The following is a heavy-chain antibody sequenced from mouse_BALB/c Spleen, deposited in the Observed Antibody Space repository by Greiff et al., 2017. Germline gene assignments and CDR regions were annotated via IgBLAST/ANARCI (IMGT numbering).Heavy chain of an antibody. CDR1: GFTFSSYA. V-gene: IGHV5-6-5*01. Sequence: EVHLVESGGGLVKPGGSLKLSCAASGFTFSSYAMSWVRQTPEKRLEWVASISSGGSTYYPDSVKGRFTISRDNARTILYLQMSSLRSEDTAMYYCASYGYDVGFAYWGQGTLVTVSA. CDR3: ASYGYDVGFAY. J-gene: IGHJ3*01. D-gene: IGHD2-2*01. CDR2: ISSGGST.